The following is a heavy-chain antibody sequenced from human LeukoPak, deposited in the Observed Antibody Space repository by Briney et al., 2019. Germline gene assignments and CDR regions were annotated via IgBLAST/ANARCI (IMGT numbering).Heavy chain of an antibody. V-gene: IGHV3-7*05. CDR2: INQDGGGK. CDR1: GFTFSSYW. D-gene: IGHD6-19*01. CDR3: ARDDGGVAVPIYFDY. J-gene: IGHJ4*02. Sequence: GGSLRLSCAASGFTFSSYWMSWVRQAPGKGLEWVANINQDGGGKYYVDSVKGRFTISRDNAKNSLFLQMNSLRAEDTAVYYCARDDGGVAVPIYFDYWGQGTLVTVSS.